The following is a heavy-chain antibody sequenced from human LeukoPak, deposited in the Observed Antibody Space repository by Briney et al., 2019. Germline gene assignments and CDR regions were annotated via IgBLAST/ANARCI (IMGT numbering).Heavy chain of an antibody. Sequence: SETLSLTRTVSGDSMTNYYWNWVRQPPGKGLEWIGYIHHSATTNYNPSLKSRLTMSVDTSKHQVSLKLTSVCAADTAMYFCAKTGSLMGRFFDYWGEGIQVSVSS. CDR3: AKTGSLMGRFFDY. CDR2: IHHSATT. V-gene: IGHV4-59*01. CDR1: GDSMTNYY. J-gene: IGHJ4*02. D-gene: IGHD3-10*01.